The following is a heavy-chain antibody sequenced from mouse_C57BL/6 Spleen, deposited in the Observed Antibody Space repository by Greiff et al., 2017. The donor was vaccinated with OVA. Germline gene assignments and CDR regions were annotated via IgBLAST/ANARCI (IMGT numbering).Heavy chain of an antibody. CDR1: GYAFSSSW. Sequence: QVQLQQSGPELVKPGASVKISCKASGYAFSSSWMNWVKQRPGKGLEWIGRIYPGDGDTNYTGKFKGKATLTADKSSSTAYMQLSSLTSEDSAVYFCARTGYYVERASDYWGQGTTLTVSS. D-gene: IGHD2-3*01. V-gene: IGHV1-82*01. J-gene: IGHJ2*01. CDR2: IYPGDGDT. CDR3: ARTGYYVERASDY.